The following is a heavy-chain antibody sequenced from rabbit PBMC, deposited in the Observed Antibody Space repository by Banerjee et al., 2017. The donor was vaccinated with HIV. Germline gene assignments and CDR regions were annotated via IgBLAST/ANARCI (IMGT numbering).Heavy chain of an antibody. CDR1: GFSLSNKYV. CDR3: ARGDYVDYGQFDL. V-gene: IGHV1S45*01. D-gene: IGHD2-1*01. Sequence: QEQLEESGGDLVKPEGSLTLTCTASGFSLSNKYVMCWVRQAPGKGLEWIACINTSSGNTVYATWAKGRFTISKTSWTTVTLQMTSLTAADTATYFCARGDYVDYGQFDLWGPGTLVTVS. CDR2: INTSSGNT. J-gene: IGHJ4*01.